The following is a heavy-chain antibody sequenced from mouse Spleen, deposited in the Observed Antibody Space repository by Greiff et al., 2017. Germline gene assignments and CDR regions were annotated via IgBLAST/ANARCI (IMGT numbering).Heavy chain of an antibody. CDR2: IYPRKGSI. D-gene: IGHD1-1*01. Sequence: VQLQQSGPELVKPGASVKLSCKASGYTFTSYDINWVKQRPGQGLEWIGWIYPRKGSINYNEKFKGRATLTVDTSSSTAYMELHSLTSEDSAVYFCARENYGSSPAWFAYWGQGTLVTVSA. J-gene: IGHJ3*01. CDR3: ARENYGSSPAWFAY. V-gene: IGHV1-85*01. CDR1: GYTFTSYD.